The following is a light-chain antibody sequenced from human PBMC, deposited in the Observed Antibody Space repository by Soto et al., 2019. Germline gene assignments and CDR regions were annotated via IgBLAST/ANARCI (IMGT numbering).Light chain of an antibody. CDR1: SSDVGSYSH. CDR3: SSYAGSDNLA. CDR2: EVT. V-gene: IGLV2-8*01. J-gene: IGLJ2*01. Sequence: QSALTQPASVSGSPGQSITISCSGTSSDVGSYSHVAWYQQFPGKTPKLIIYEVTKRPSGVPDRFSGSKSGNTASLTVSGLHTDDEADYYCSSYAGSDNLAFGGGTKLTVL.